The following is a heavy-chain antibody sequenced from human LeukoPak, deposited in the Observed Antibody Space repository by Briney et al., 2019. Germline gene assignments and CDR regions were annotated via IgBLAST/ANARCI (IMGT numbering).Heavy chain of an antibody. D-gene: IGHD3-3*01. CDR3: ATSIPVFGRPGAFHV. CDR2: MNPNSGDT. Sequence: ASVKVCCKASGYTFTNYDICWVRPATGQGLEWMGWMNPNSGDTNYAQKFQGRVTITRDASIGTAYMELSSLRPDDTAVYYCATSIPVFGRPGAFHVWGQGTMVTVSS. V-gene: IGHV1-8*03. J-gene: IGHJ3*01. CDR1: GYTFTNYD.